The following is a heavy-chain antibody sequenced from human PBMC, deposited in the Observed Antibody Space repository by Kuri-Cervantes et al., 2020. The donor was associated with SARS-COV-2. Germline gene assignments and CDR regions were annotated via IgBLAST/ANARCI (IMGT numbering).Heavy chain of an antibody. J-gene: IGHJ4*02. Sequence: SETLSLTCTVSGGSISSSSYYWGWIRQPPGKGLEWIGSIYYSGSTYYNPSLKSRVTISVDTSKNQFSLKLRSVTAADTAVYYCARHGLRYYGSGSLTTFDYWGQGTLVTVSS. CDR2: IYYSGST. CDR3: ARHGLRYYGSGSLTTFDY. V-gene: IGHV4-39*01. CDR1: GGSISSSSYY. D-gene: IGHD3-10*01.